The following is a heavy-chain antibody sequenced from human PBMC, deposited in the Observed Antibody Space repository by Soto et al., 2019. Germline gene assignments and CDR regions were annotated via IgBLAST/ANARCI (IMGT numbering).Heavy chain of an antibody. Sequence: PRWSLRLSCEASGFTCSKYGMQWFRQAPGKGLEWVAVISYDGYLKYYVDSVKGRFTVARDNSKNTLFLEMNSLRVEDTAVYFCAKDFKVSGSHYGTLNYYYGMDVWGQGTTVTVSS. CDR3: AKDFKVSGSHYGTLNYYYGMDV. CDR2: ISYDGYLK. CDR1: GFTCSKYG. D-gene: IGHD3-10*01. J-gene: IGHJ6*02. V-gene: IGHV3-30*18.